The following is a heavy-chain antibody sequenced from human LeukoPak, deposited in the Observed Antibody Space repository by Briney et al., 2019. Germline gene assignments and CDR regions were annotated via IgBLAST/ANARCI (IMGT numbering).Heavy chain of an antibody. CDR2: ISSRGSTI. Sequence: QTGGSLRLSCAASGFTFSSYEMNWVRQAPGKGLEWVSYISSRGSTIYYADSVKGRFTISRDTAKDSLFLQMNSLRAEDTAVYFCARLSAMLRGPEPIYYFEYWGQGALVTVSS. CDR3: ARLSAMLRGPEPIYYFEY. D-gene: IGHD3-10*01. J-gene: IGHJ4*02. CDR1: GFTFSSYE. V-gene: IGHV3-48*03.